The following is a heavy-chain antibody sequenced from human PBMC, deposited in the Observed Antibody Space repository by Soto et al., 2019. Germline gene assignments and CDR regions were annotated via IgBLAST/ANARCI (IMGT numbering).Heavy chain of an antibody. J-gene: IGHJ3*02. CDR3: VVVAASAFDI. Sequence: GGSLRLSCAASGFTFSSYAMSWVRQAPGKGLEWVSAISGSGGSTYYADSVKGRFTISRANSKNTLYLQMNSLRAEDTAVYYVVVVAASAFDIWGQGTMVTVSS. V-gene: IGHV3-23*01. CDR1: GFTFSSYA. D-gene: IGHD2-15*01. CDR2: ISGSGGST.